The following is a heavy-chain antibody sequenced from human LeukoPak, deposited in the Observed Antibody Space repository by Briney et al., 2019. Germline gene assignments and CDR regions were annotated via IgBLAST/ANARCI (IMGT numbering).Heavy chain of an antibody. CDR2: IYTSGST. V-gene: IGHV4-4*07. Sequence: PSETLSLTCTVSGGSISSYYWSWIRQPAGKGLEWIGRIYTSGSTNYNPSHKSRVTMSVDTSKNQFSLKLSSVTAADTAVYYCARDPVVFGNNDAFDIWGQGTMVTASS. CDR3: ARDPVVFGNNDAFDI. D-gene: IGHD1/OR15-1a*01. J-gene: IGHJ3*02. CDR1: GGSISSYY.